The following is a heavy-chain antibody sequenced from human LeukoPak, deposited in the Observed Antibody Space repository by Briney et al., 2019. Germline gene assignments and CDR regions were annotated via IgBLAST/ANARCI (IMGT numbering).Heavy chain of an antibody. Sequence: GGSLRLSCTASGFTFSSYAKSWVPQAPGKGLEWVSAISGSGGSTYYADSVKGRFTISRDNSKNPLYLQMNRLRAEDTAVYYCAKQRLEQALFDYWGQGALVPLSS. CDR2: ISGSGGST. J-gene: IGHJ4*02. V-gene: IGHV3-23*01. CDR3: AKQRLEQALFDY. D-gene: IGHD6-25*01. CDR1: GFTFSSYA.